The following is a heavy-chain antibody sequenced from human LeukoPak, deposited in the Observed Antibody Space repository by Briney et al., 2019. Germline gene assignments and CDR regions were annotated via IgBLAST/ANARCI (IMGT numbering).Heavy chain of an antibody. J-gene: IGHJ4*02. CDR2: IYNSGST. Sequence: SETLSLTCTVSGGSISSYYWSWIRQPPGKGLEWIGYIYNSGSTNYNASLKSRVTISVDTSKNQFSLKLSSVTAADTPVYYCARGVNIRAAAYYYFDYWGQGTLVTVSS. V-gene: IGHV4-59*08. CDR3: ARGVNIRAAAYYYFDY. D-gene: IGHD1-14*01. CDR1: GGSISSYY.